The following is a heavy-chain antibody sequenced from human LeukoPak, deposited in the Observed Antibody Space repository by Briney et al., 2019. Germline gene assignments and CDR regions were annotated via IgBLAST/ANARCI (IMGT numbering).Heavy chain of an antibody. J-gene: IGHJ5*02. CDR3: ARVVPRYYDTSGANWFDP. CDR2: INPSSGST. Sequence: ASVKVSCKAFGYTFTNYYMHWVRQAPGQGLEWMGIINPSSGSTSYAQKFQGRVTMTRDTSTSTVYLELSRLRSEDTAVYFCARVVPRYYDTSGANWFDPWGQGTLVTVSS. CDR1: GYTFTNYY. V-gene: IGHV1-46*01. D-gene: IGHD3-22*01.